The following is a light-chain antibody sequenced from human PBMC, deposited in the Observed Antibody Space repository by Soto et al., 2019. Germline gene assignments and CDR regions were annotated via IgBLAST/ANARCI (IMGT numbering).Light chain of an antibody. Sequence: QSVLTQPPSVSGAPGQTVSIACTGSTSNIGTYGVHWYQDLPGSAPKLLISSHNNRPSGVPDRFFGSKSGTSASLTIIGLQAEDEADYYCQSYDSSLSGSGVFGGGTKLTVL. CDR3: QSYDSSLSGSGV. J-gene: IGLJ3*02. CDR2: SHN. CDR1: TSNIGTYG. V-gene: IGLV1-40*01.